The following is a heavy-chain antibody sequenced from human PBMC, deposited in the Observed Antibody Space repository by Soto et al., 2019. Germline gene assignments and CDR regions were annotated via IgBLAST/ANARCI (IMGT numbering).Heavy chain of an antibody. CDR3: AHRGPSESLVDC. CDR2: IYWDDDK. CDR1: GFSLSAGGVG. J-gene: IGHJ4*02. D-gene: IGHD1-26*01. V-gene: IGHV2-5*02. Sequence: QITLKESGPTLVKPTQTLTLTCTFSGFSLSAGGVGVGWIRQPPGKALECLALIYWDDDKRYSPSLKSRLTITKDTSKNQVVLTMTNMDPMDTATYYCAHRGPSESLVDCWSQGTRVTVSS.